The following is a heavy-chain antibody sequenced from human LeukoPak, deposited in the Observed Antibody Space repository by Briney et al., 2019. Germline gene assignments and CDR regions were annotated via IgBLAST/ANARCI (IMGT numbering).Heavy chain of an antibody. CDR1: GGSISSYY. V-gene: IGHV4-59*01. Sequence: SETLSLTCTVSGGSISSYYWSWIRQPPGKGLEWIGCIHYSGSTNCNPSLKSRVTISVDTSKNQFSLKLSSVTAADTAVYYCARVRDRSSYFYDLDYWGQGTLVTVSS. D-gene: IGHD3-22*01. J-gene: IGHJ4*02. CDR2: IHYSGST. CDR3: ARVRDRSSYFYDLDY.